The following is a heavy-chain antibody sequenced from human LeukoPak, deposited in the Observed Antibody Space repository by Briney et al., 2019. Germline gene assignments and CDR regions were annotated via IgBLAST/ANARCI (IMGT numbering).Heavy chain of an antibody. CDR2: IYYSGST. Sequence: SETLSLTCTVSGGSISSYYWSWIRQPPGKGLEWIGYIYYSGSTNYIPSLKSRVTISVDTSKNQFSLKLSSVTAADTAVYYCARGTYYYDSSGYSRYDWFDPWGQGTLVTVSS. D-gene: IGHD3-22*01. J-gene: IGHJ5*02. V-gene: IGHV4-59*01. CDR1: GGSISSYY. CDR3: ARGTYYYDSSGYSRYDWFDP.